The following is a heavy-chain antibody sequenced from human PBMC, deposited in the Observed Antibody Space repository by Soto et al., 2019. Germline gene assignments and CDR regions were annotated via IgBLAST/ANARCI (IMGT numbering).Heavy chain of an antibody. Sequence: GGSLRLSCAASGFTFRSFTMNWVRQAPGKGPEWLSGINSDGTISSYADSVKGRFTISRDNARNTLSLQMNSLRADDTAVYYCARLSGDHSAFFSYGMDAWGQGTTVTVSS. CDR1: GFTFRSFT. V-gene: IGHV3-74*01. CDR3: ARLSGDHSAFFSYGMDA. CDR2: INSDGTIS. D-gene: IGHD2-21*01. J-gene: IGHJ6*02.